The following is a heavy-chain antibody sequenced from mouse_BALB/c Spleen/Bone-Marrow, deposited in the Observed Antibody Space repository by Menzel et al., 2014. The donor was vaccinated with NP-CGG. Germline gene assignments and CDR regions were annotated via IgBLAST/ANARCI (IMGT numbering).Heavy chain of an antibody. CDR1: GFTFSSFG. CDR2: ISSGSSTI. Sequence: VQLQQSGGGLVQPGGSRKLSCAASGFTFSSFGKHWVRQAPEKGLEWGAYISSGSSTIYYADTVKGRFAISRDNPKNTLFLQMTSLRSEDTAMYYCARSTYDYAAMDYWGQGTSGSVNS. V-gene: IGHV5-17*02. CDR3: ARSTYDYAAMDY. J-gene: IGHJ4*01. D-gene: IGHD2-4*01.